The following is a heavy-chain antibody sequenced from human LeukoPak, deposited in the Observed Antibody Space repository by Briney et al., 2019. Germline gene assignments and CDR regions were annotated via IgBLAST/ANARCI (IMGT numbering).Heavy chain of an antibody. D-gene: IGHD4-11*01. CDR3: ASWNDYSNLYNWFDP. V-gene: IGHV4-4*07. Sequence: SETLSLTCTVSGGSISSYYWSWIRQPAGKGLEWIGRIYTSGSTNYNPSLKSRVTMSVDTSKNQFSLKLSSVTAADTAVYYCASWNDYSNLYNWFDPWGQGTLVTVSS. J-gene: IGHJ5*02. CDR1: GGSISSYY. CDR2: IYTSGST.